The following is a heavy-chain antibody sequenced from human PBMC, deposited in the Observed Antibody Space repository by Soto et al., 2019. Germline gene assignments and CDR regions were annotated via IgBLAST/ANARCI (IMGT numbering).Heavy chain of an antibody. Sequence: GGSLRLSCVASGINLINHAMTWVRQAPGKGLEWVSTVSETGTVTYYADSVKGRFTISRDNSGNTLYLQLNNLRAEDTAVYYCVTGSSGTRGEDFWGPGALVTV. D-gene: IGHD3-16*01. CDR2: VSETGTVT. CDR3: VTGSSGTRGEDF. J-gene: IGHJ4*02. CDR1: GINLINHA. V-gene: IGHV3-23*01.